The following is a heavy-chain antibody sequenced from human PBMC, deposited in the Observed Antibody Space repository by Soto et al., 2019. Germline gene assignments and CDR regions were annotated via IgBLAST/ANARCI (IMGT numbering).Heavy chain of an antibody. V-gene: IGHV3-30*18. Sequence: QLVQSGGGVVQPGGSLRLSCEASGFSFSNSAMHWVRQAPGKGREWVAVISSDGSKIYYGDSVKGRLNISRDNSKNTLYLQMNSLRPEDTAVYYCAKDSYAILASFYPNWFDPWGQGTLVSVSS. D-gene: IGHD3-9*01. CDR2: ISSDGSKI. CDR1: GFSFSNSA. J-gene: IGHJ5*02. CDR3: AKDSYAILASFYPNWFDP.